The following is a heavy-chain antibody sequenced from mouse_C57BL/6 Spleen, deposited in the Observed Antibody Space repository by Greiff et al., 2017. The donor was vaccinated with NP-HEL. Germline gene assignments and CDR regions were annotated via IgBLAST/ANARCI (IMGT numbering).Heavy chain of an antibody. CDR2: ISDGGSYT. CDR1: GFTFSSYA. V-gene: IGHV5-4*03. J-gene: IGHJ2*01. CDR3: ARGRAQAHFDY. Sequence: DVKLVESGGGLVKPGGSLKLSCAASGFTFSSYAMSWVRQTPEKRLEWVATISDGGSYTYYPDNVKGRFTISRDNAKNTLYLQMSHLKSEDTAMYYCARGRAQAHFDYWGQGTTLTVSS. D-gene: IGHD3-2*02.